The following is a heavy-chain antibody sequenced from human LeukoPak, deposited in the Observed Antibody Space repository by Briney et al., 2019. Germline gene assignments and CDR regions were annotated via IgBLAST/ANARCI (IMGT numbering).Heavy chain of an antibody. D-gene: IGHD2-15*01. CDR2: IMEDGSEK. CDR1: SSSSYY. Sequence: SSSSYYWGWVRQAPGKGLEWVANIMEDGSEKKYVDSVKGRFTISRDNTKNSVYLQMSGLRAEDTAIYYCVRDKVGGSNDFWGQGTLVTVSS. V-gene: IGHV3-7*01. J-gene: IGHJ4*02. CDR3: VRDKVGGSNDF.